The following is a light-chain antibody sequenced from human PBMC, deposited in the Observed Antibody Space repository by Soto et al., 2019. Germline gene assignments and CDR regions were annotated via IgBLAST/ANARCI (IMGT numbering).Light chain of an antibody. J-gene: IGKJ5*01. Sequence: DIQMTQSPSSLSASVGDRVTITCRASQGMSNYLAWYQQKPGKVPKLLIYAASTLQSGVPSRFSGSGSGTDFTLTISSLQPEDVATYYCQKYNSAPQITFGQGTRLEIK. V-gene: IGKV1-27*01. CDR3: QKYNSAPQIT. CDR2: AAS. CDR1: QGMSNY.